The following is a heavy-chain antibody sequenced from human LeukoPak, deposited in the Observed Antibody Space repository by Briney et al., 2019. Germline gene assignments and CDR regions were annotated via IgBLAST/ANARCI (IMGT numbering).Heavy chain of an antibody. J-gene: IGHJ4*02. CDR1: GYTFTSYG. CDR2: ISAYNGNT. D-gene: IGHD4-23*01. CDR3: ARESYGGNSYRDY. V-gene: IGHV1-18*01. Sequence: ASVKVSCKASGYTFTSYGISWVGQPPGQGLEGMGWISAYNGNTNYAQKLQGRVTMTTDISTSTAYMELRSLRSDDTAVYYCARESYGGNSYRDYWGQGTLVTVSS.